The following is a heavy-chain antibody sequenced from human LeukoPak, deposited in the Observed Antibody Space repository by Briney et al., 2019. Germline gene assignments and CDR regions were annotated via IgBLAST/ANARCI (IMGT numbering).Heavy chain of an antibody. V-gene: IGHV1-3*01. CDR3: ARDLQWLGTGYYYYGMDV. Sequence: ASVKVSCKASGYTFTSYAMHWVRRAPGQRLEWMGWINAGNGNTKYSQKFQGRVTITRDTSASTAYMELSSLRSEDTAVYYCARDLQWLGTGYYYYGMDVWGQGTTVTVSS. J-gene: IGHJ6*02. D-gene: IGHD6-19*01. CDR1: GYTFTSYA. CDR2: INAGNGNT.